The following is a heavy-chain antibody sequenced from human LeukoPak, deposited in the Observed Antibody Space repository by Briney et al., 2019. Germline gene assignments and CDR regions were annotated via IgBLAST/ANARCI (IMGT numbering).Heavy chain of an antibody. CDR3: AELGITMIGGV. D-gene: IGHD3-10*02. J-gene: IGHJ6*04. CDR1: GFTFSSYE. CDR2: ISSSGSTI. Sequence: GGSLRLSCAASGFTFSSYEMNWVRQAPGKGLEWVSYISSSGSTIYYADSVKGLFTTSRDNAKNSLYLQMNSLRAEDTAVYYCAELGITMIGGVWGKGTTVTISS. V-gene: IGHV3-48*03.